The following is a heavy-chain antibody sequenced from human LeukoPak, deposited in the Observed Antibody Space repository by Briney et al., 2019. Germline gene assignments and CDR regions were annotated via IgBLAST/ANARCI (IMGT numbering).Heavy chain of an antibody. Sequence: SETLSLTCTVSGGSIRSYYWSWIRQPPGKGLEWIGYIYYSGSTNYNPSLKSRVTISVDTSKNQFSLKLSSVTAADTAVYYCARDRASSGDAFDIWGQGTMVTVSS. V-gene: IGHV4-59*01. CDR1: GGSIRSYY. CDR2: IYYSGST. CDR3: ARDRASSGDAFDI. D-gene: IGHD6-19*01. J-gene: IGHJ3*02.